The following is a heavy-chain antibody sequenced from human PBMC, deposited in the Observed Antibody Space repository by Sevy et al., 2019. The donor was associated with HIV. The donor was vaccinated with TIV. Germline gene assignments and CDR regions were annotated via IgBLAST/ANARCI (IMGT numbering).Heavy chain of an antibody. J-gene: IGHJ4*02. CDR1: GFIFSNYA. Sequence: GGSLRLSCATSGFIFSNYAMSWVRQAPGKGLEWVSDISGSGGTTYYEDAVRGRLTISRDNSKNTVYLQMDSLRAEDTAVYYCAKLQSGDCSRTSCRDYYFDSWGQGTLVTVSS. CDR3: AKLQSGDCSRTSCRDYYFDS. CDR2: ISGSGGTT. D-gene: IGHD2-2*01. V-gene: IGHV3-23*01.